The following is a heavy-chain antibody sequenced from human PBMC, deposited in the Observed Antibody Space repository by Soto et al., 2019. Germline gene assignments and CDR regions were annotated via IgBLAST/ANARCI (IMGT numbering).Heavy chain of an antibody. CDR1: GGSVSSESHY. Sequence: QVQLQESGPGLVKPSETLSLTCTVSGGSVSSESHYWSWIRQTPGKGLEWIGYIYYTVSTNYNHSLEGRVTMSVDTSRDQVSLRLRSVTRADTAVYYCARDQYDFRSGSYDYAMEVWGQGTKVTVSS. J-gene: IGHJ6*02. CDR3: ARDQYDFRSGSYDYAMEV. D-gene: IGHD3-3*01. V-gene: IGHV4-61*01. CDR2: IYYTVST.